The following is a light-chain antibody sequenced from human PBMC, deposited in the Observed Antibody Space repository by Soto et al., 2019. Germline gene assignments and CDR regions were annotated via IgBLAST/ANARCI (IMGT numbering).Light chain of an antibody. V-gene: IGKV3-20*01. CDR1: QTVAYTS. CDR2: GTS. Sequence: EIVLTQSPGILSLSPGARATLSCRACQTVAYTSLAWYQQRPGQAPRLLIYGTSTRATGTPDRFIGSGSGTAFTLTISRLEPEDFAVYYCQQYVTTPRTFGQGTKVE. J-gene: IGKJ1*01. CDR3: QQYVTTPRT.